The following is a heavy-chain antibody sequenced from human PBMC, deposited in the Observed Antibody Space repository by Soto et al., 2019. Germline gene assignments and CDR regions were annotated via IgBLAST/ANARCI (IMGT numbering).Heavy chain of an antibody. Sequence: GGSLRLSCVASGFTLSNYGMHWVRQAPGKGLEWVAMISYDGSAEYYVDSVKGRFTISRDISKNVLYLQMNSLRPEDTALYYCAKDYGPNRLCNWFDPWGQGTLVTVSS. CDR2: ISYDGSAE. D-gene: IGHD2-21*01. J-gene: IGHJ5*02. CDR3: AKDYGPNRLCNWFDP. CDR1: GFTLSNYG. V-gene: IGHV3-30*18.